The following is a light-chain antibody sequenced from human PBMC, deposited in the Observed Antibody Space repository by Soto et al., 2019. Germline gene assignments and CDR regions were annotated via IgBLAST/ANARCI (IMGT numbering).Light chain of an antibody. CDR1: KLGDKF. CDR2: QNN. CDR3: CSYTDGSSLV. J-gene: IGLJ3*02. Sequence: SYELAQPPSVSVSPGQTAIISCSGDKLGDKFTSWYQHNTGQALLLVMYQNNKRPSGVPERFSGSNSGNTATLTISGTQAVDEADYYCCSYTDGSSLVFGGGTKLTVL. V-gene: IGLV3-1*01.